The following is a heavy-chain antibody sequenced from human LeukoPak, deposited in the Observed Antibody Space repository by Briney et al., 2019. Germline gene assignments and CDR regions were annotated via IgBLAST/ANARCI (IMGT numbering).Heavy chain of an antibody. V-gene: IGHV1-69*13. Sequence: SVKVSCKASGGTFSSYAISWVRRAPGQGLEWMGGIIPILGTTNYAQMFQGRITITADESTSTAYMDLSSLRSEDTAVYYCARGAAAAAFDIWGQGTTVTVSS. CDR2: IIPILGTT. CDR1: GGTFSSYA. J-gene: IGHJ3*02. D-gene: IGHD6-13*01. CDR3: ARGAAAAAFDI.